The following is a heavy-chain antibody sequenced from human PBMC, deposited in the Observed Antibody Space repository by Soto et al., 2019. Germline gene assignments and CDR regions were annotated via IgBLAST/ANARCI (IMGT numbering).Heavy chain of an antibody. V-gene: IGHV3-33*01. D-gene: IGHD3-10*01. CDR2: IWYDGSNK. Sequence: QVQLVESGGGVVQPGRSLRLSCAASGFTFSSYGMHWVRQAPGKGLEWVAVIWYDGSNKYYADSVKGRFTISRDNSKNTLYLQMNSLRAEDTAVYYCARGVYYLGGYYYYYMDVWGKGTTVTVSS. J-gene: IGHJ6*03. CDR3: ARGVYYLGGYYYYYMDV. CDR1: GFTFSSYG.